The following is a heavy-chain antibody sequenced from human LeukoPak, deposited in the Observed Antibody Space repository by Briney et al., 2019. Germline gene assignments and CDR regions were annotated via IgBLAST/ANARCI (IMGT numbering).Heavy chain of an antibody. J-gene: IGHJ6*03. CDR3: ATVLRYCSGGNCYSGGLGYMDV. CDR1: GFTFNTFG. Sequence: LAGGSLRLSCTTSGFTFNTFGMHWVRQAPGKGLEWISYISSSNTRYYADSVKGRFTISRDNAKNSLFLQMNSLRAEDTAVYYCATVLRYCSGGNCYSGGLGYMDVWGKGTTVTVSS. D-gene: IGHD2-15*01. CDR2: ISSSNTR. V-gene: IGHV3-48*04.